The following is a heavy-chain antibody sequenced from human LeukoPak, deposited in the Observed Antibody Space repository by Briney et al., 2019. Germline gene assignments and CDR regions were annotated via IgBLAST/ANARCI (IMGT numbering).Heavy chain of an antibody. CDR1: GGSISSGGYY. D-gene: IGHD6-19*01. CDR3: ATGYRSWFDP. V-gene: IGHV4-31*03. CDR2: IYYSGST. Sequence: SETLSLTCTVSGGSISSGGYYWSWIRQRPGKGLEWIGYIYYSGSTYYNPSLKSRVTISVDTSKNQFSLKLSSVTAADTAVYYCATGYRSWFDPWGQGTLVTVSS. J-gene: IGHJ5*02.